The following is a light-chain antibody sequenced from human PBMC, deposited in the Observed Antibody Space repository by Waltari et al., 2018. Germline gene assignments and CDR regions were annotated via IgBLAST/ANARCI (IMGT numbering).Light chain of an antibody. V-gene: IGKV1-39*01. CDR3: QQSYNTHFT. CDR1: QSISSY. Sequence: DIQMTQSPSSLSASVGDRVTITRRASQSISSYLNWYQQKPGKAPKLLIYAASSLQSGVPSRFSGSGSGTDFTLTISSLQPEDFATYYCQQSYNTHFTFGQGTKLEMK. J-gene: IGKJ2*01. CDR2: AAS.